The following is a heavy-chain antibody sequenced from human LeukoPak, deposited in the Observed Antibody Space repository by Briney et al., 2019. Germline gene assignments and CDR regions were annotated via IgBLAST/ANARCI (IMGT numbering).Heavy chain of an antibody. CDR2: INVCNGNT. CDR3: ASGTSYCSGGSCYSDLDY. CDR1: GHTFTSYA. V-gene: IGHV1-3*03. J-gene: IGHJ4*02. D-gene: IGHD2-15*01. Sequence: ASVKVSCKASGHTFTSYAIHWVRQAPGQRPEWMGWINVCNGNTKYSQEFQGRVTITRDTSASTAYMELSSLRSEDMAVYYCASGTSYCSGGSCYSDLDYWGQGTLVTVSS.